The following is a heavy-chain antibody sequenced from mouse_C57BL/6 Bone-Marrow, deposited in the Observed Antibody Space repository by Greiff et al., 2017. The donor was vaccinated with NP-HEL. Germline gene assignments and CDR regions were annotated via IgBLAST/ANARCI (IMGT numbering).Heavy chain of an antibody. V-gene: IGHV1-64*01. Sequence: QVQLQQSGAELVKPGASVKLSSKASGYTFTSYWMHWVKQRPGQGLEWIGMIHPNSGSTNYNEKFKSKATLTVDKSSSTAYMQLSSLTSEDSAVYYCARWGDGYAAWFAYWGQGTLVTVSA. J-gene: IGHJ3*01. D-gene: IGHD2-3*01. CDR2: IHPNSGST. CDR1: GYTFTSYW. CDR3: ARWGDGYAAWFAY.